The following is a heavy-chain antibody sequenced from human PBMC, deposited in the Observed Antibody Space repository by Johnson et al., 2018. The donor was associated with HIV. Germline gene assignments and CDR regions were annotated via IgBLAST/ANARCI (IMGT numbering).Heavy chain of an antibody. CDR1: GFTFSSFG. V-gene: IGHV3-30*03. D-gene: IGHD3-16*02. Sequence: QVQLVESGGGVVQPGRSLRLSCAASGFTFSSFGMHWVRQAPGKGLEWVAVMSYDGSNQYYADSVKGRFTISRDISKNTLYLQMSSLRTEDTAVYFCARDSDVLPGYTGPEDAFDIWGQGTLVTVSS. CDR3: ARDSDVLPGYTGPEDAFDI. CDR2: MSYDGSNQ. J-gene: IGHJ3*02.